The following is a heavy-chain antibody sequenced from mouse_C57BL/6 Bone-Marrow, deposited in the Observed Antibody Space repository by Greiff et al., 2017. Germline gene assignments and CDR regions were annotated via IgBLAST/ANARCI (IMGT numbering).Heavy chain of an antibody. D-gene: IGHD3-1*01. CDR2: INPYNGGT. CDR1: GYTFTDYY. J-gene: IGHJ2*01. CDR3: ARGGYEGDY. Sequence: VQLQQSGPVLVKPGASVKMSCKASGYTFTDYYMNWVKQSHGKSLEWIGVINPYNGGTSYNQKFKGKVTLTVDKSSSTAYMELNSLTSEDSAVYYCARGGYEGDYWGQGTTLTVSS. V-gene: IGHV1-19*01.